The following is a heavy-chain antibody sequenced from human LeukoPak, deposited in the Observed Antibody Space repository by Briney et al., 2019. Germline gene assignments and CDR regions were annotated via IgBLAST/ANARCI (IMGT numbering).Heavy chain of an antibody. D-gene: IGHD4-23*01. J-gene: IGHJ4*02. V-gene: IGHV4-59*01. CDR2: LRYSGVA. CDR3: TRGLRWTDF. Sequence: SETLSLTCTVSGASISPDSWTWIRQPPGKGLEWIGSLRYSGVAFHNPSLRSRVTMSLDTPNKLFSLRLTSVTAADAAVYFCTRGLRWTDFWGLGTLVIVSS. CDR1: GASISPDS.